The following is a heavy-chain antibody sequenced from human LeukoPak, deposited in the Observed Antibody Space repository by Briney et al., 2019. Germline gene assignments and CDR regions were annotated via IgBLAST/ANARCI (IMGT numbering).Heavy chain of an antibody. Sequence: GRSLRLSCAASGFTFSSYGMHWVRQAPGKGLEWVAVIWYDGSNKYYADSVKGRFTISRDNSKNTLYLQMNSLRAEDTAVYYCARGGDWGVFLDYWGQGTLVTASS. CDR1: GFTFSSYG. CDR3: ARGGDWGVFLDY. V-gene: IGHV3-33*01. D-gene: IGHD2-21*02. J-gene: IGHJ4*02. CDR2: IWYDGSNK.